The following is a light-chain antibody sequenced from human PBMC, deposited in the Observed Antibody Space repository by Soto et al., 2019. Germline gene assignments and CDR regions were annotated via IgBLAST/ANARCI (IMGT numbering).Light chain of an antibody. Sequence: QSVLTQPPSASGSPGQSVAISCTGTISDVGGYNYVSWYQQHPGKAPRLMIYDVTKRPSGVPDRFSGSKSGNTASLTVSGLQAEDEADYYCTSYAVSESYVFGSWTKLTVL. CDR3: TSYAVSESYV. V-gene: IGLV2-8*01. CDR1: ISDVGGYNY. CDR2: DVT. J-gene: IGLJ1*01.